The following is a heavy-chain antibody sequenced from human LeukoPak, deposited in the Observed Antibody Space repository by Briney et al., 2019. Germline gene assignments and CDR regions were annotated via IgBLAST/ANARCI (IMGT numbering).Heavy chain of an antibody. CDR2: LYNIEST. Sequence: SETLSLTCSVSGGSISRSSYYWGWIRQPPGKGLEWIGSLYNIESTYYNPSLQSRVTISVDTSKNQFSLKLSSVTAADTAVYYCARHPTLKCGGNFDYWGQGALVTVSS. CDR1: GGSISRSSYY. J-gene: IGHJ4*02. CDR3: ARHPTLKCGGNFDY. D-gene: IGHD3-16*01. V-gene: IGHV4-39*01.